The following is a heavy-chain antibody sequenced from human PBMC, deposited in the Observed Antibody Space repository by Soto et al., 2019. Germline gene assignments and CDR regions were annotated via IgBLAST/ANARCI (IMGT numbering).Heavy chain of an antibody. CDR3: ARDRGKLTGQYFDH. V-gene: IGHV3-11*05. Sequence: QVQLEESGGGLVKPGGSLRLSCAASGFPFSGFYMSWVRQAPGKGLEYISYISSSGTSANYADSVKGRFTISRDNSKNSLYLQMNSLRTEDTAVYYCARDRGKLTGQYFDHWGQGALVTVSS. CDR2: ISSSGTSA. D-gene: IGHD3-10*01. CDR1: GFPFSGFY. J-gene: IGHJ4*02.